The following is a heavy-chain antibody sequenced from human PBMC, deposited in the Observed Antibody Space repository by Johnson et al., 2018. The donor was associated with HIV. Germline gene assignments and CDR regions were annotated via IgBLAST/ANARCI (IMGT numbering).Heavy chain of an antibody. CDR2: INSAGSST. V-gene: IGHV3-74*02. J-gene: IGHJ3*02. D-gene: IGHD7-27*01. CDR3: ARWNWGSAAFDI. CDR1: GFTFSSYW. Sequence: VQLVESGGGLVQPGGSLRLSCAASGFTFSSYWMHWVRQAPGKGLVWVSRINSAGSSTGYADSVKGRFTISRDNAKNTLYLQMNSLRAEDTAGYYCARWNWGSAAFDIWGQGTMVTVSS.